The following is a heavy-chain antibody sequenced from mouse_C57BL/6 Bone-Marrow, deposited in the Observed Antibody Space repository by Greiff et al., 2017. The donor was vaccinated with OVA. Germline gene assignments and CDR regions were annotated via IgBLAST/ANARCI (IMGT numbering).Heavy chain of an antibody. V-gene: IGHV5-4*03. CDR3: ARSLGRFAY. CDR2: ISDGGSYT. Sequence: EVKLVESGGGLVKPGGSLKLSCAASGFTFSSYAMSWVRQTPEKRLEWVATISDGGSYTYYPDNVKGRFTISRDNAKNNLYLQMSHLKSEDTAMYYWARSLGRFAYWGQGTLVTVSA. J-gene: IGHJ3*01. D-gene: IGHD4-1*01. CDR1: GFTFSSYA.